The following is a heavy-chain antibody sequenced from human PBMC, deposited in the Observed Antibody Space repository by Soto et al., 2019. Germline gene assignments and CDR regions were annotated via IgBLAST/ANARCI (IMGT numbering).Heavy chain of an antibody. V-gene: IGHV3-11*01. CDR3: ARDDCCSHRVDD. CDR2: ISSSGSTI. Sequence: PGGSLRRSFAASGFTFRDYYMSWIRQAPGKGLEWVSNISSSGSTIYYADSLKGRFTISRDNAKNSLYLQMNSLRAEDTAVYYCARDDCCSHRVDDWGQGTLVTVSS. D-gene: IGHD2-21*01. CDR1: GFTFRDYY. J-gene: IGHJ4*02.